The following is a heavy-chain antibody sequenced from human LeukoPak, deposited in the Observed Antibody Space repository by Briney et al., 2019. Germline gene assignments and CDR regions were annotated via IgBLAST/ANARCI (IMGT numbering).Heavy chain of an antibody. J-gene: IGHJ6*03. CDR1: GYTFTTYG. CDR2: INPNSGGT. Sequence: GASVKVSCKTSGYTFTTYGISWVRQAPGQGLEWMGRINPNSGGTNYAQKFQGRVTMTRDTSISTAYMELSRLRSDDTAVYYCARDLRGYYYYMDVWGKGTTVTVSS. D-gene: IGHD3-10*01. V-gene: IGHV1-2*06. CDR3: ARDLRGYYYYMDV.